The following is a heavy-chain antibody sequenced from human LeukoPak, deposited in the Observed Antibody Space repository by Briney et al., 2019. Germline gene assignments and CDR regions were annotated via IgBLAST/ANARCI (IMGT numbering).Heavy chain of an antibody. V-gene: IGHV6-1*01. Sequence: SQTLSLTCAVSGDIVSSNSAAWNWIRQSPSRGLEWLGRTYYRSKWYNDYAVSVKSRITINPDTPKNQFSLQLNSVTPEDTAVYYCARDKWVFTRDAFDIWGQGTMVTVSS. CDR3: ARDKWVFTRDAFDI. CDR2: TYYRSKWYN. CDR1: GDIVSSNSAA. J-gene: IGHJ3*02. D-gene: IGHD3-22*01.